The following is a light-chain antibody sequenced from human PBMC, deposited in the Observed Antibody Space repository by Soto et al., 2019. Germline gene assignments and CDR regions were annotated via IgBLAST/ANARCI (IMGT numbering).Light chain of an antibody. CDR2: GAS. Sequence: ELVLTPSPGTLSLSPGERATLSCRASQSVGTYLAWYQQKPGQAPRLLIYGASSRATGIPDRFSGSGSGTDVTLTISRLEPEDSAVYYCQQYVSIPLTFGQGTKVDIK. CDR3: QQYVSIPLT. V-gene: IGKV3-20*01. J-gene: IGKJ4*01. CDR1: QSVGTY.